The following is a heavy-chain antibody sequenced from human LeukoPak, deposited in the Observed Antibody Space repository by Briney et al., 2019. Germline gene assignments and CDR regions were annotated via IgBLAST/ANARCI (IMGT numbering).Heavy chain of an antibody. CDR3: ARQPHGIGAGGCYSAGHHKYV. V-gene: IGHV4-38-2*02. CDR2: IFHNGNT. Sequence: SETLSLTCSVSGYSISSGYYWGWIRQPPGKGLEWIGSIFHNGNTYSNPSLRSRVSISVDTSKNQFSLRLSSVTAADAAVYYCARQPHGIGAGGCYSAGHHKYVWGKGTTVTVSS. J-gene: IGHJ6*04. D-gene: IGHD2-15*01. CDR1: GYSISSGYY.